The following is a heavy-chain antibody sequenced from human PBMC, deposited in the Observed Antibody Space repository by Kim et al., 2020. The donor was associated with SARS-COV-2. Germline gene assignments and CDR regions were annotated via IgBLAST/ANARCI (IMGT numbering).Heavy chain of an antibody. J-gene: IGHJ3*02. CDR2: IYYSGST. CDR1: GGSVSSGSYY. D-gene: IGHD3-22*01. Sequence: SETLSLTCTVSGGSVSSGSYYWSWIRQPPGKGLEWIGYIYYSGSTNYNPSLKSRVTISVDTSKNQFSLKLSSVTAADTAVYYCARATYYYDSSGFAAFDIWGQGTMVTVSS. V-gene: IGHV4-61*01. CDR3: ARATYYYDSSGFAAFDI.